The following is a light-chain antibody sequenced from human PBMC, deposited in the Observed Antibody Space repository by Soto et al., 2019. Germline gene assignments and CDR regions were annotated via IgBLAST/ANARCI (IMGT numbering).Light chain of an antibody. CDR1: QSVSNSY. V-gene: IGKV3-20*01. J-gene: IGKJ5*01. CDR3: QQYGTSEII. CDR2: DTS. Sequence: GVSPAGVTVSLYPGARATLSGRASQSVSNSYVAWYQQKSGQAPRLLIYDTSSRVTGIPDRFSGSGSGTDFTLTISRLEPEDFAVFYCQQYGTSEIIFGQGTRLEIK.